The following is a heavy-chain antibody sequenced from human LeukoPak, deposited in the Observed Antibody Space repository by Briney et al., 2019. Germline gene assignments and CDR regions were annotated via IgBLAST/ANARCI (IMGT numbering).Heavy chain of an antibody. J-gene: IGHJ4*02. CDR1: GFTFSSYA. CDR2: ISYDGSNK. D-gene: IGHD3-3*01. V-gene: IGHV3-30-3*01. CDR3: AREERFLEWLLYDPDGFDY. Sequence: PGGSLRLSCAASGFTFSSYAMHWVRQAPGKGLEWVAVISYDGSNKYYADSVKGRFTISRDNSKNTLYLQMNSLRAEDTAVYYCAREERFLEWLLYDPDGFDYWGQGTLVTVSS.